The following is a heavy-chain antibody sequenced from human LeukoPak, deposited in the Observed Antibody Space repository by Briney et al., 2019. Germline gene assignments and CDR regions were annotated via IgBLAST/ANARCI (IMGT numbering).Heavy chain of an antibody. CDR3: ARVTTYYYDSSGYRYYYYYGMDV. J-gene: IGHJ6*02. V-gene: IGHV4-61*01. D-gene: IGHD3-22*01. Sequence: PSETLSLTCTVSGGSVSSGSYYWSWIRQPPGKGLEWIGYIYYSGSTNYNPSLKSRVTISVDTSKNQFSLKLSSVTAADTAVYYCARVTTYYYDSSGYRYYYYYGMDVWGQGTTVTVSS. CDR2: IYYSGST. CDR1: GGSVSSGSYY.